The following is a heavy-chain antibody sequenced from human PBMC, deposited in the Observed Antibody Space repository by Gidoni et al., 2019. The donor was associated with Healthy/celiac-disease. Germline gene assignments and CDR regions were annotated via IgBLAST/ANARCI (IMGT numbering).Heavy chain of an antibody. V-gene: IGHV3-23*01. J-gene: IGHJ3*02. CDR2: ISGRGGST. CDR1: GFTFSSYA. D-gene: IGHD1-26*01. CDR3: AKEDRIVGATGAFDI. Sequence: VQLLESGGGLVQPAGSLRLSFAASGFTFSSYAMSWVRQAPGKGLEWVSAISGRGGSTYYADSVKGRFTISRDNSKNTLYLQMNSLRAEDTAVYYCAKEDRIVGATGAFDIWGQGTMVTVSS.